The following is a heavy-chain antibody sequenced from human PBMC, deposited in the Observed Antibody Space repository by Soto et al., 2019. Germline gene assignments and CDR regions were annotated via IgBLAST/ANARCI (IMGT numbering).Heavy chain of an antibody. CDR1: GYTLTELS. J-gene: IGHJ4*02. Sequence: ASVKVSCKVSGYTLTELSMHWVRQAPGKGLEWMGGFDPEDGETIYAQKFQGRVTMTEDTSTDTAYMELSSLRSEDTAVYYCATRPRWGSGSYYFDYWGQGTLVTVSS. CDR3: ATRPRWGSGSYYFDY. D-gene: IGHD1-26*01. V-gene: IGHV1-24*01. CDR2: FDPEDGET.